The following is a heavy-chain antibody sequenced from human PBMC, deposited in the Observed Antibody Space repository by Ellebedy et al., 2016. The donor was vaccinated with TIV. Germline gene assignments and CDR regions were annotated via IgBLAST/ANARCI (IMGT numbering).Heavy chain of an antibody. Sequence: GESLKISCAASGFTFSNYAMSWVRQAPGKGLEWVSAISASGHRTFYVDSVKGRFTISRDNSKNTLLLQMYSPRVDDTAVYYCAKARRGDYVIFGLDVWGQGTTVPVSS. J-gene: IGHJ6*02. CDR1: GFTFSNYA. CDR2: ISASGHRT. D-gene: IGHD4-17*01. V-gene: IGHV3-23*01. CDR3: AKARRGDYVIFGLDV.